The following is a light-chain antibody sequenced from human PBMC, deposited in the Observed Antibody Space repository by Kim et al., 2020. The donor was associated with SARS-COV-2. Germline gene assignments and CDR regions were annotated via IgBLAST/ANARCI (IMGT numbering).Light chain of an antibody. CDR1: RRVSTS. J-gene: IGKJ5*01. CDR3: QQSRKWPWIT. Sequence: PGKRAPLPGRAGRRVSTSIDSDTHRPRAAPRRPIYDASTGATGTPARFRGGGCGTDFSLTISSLGPEDFAVYICQQSRKWPWITFGQGRRLEIK. V-gene: IGKV3-11*01. CDR2: DAS.